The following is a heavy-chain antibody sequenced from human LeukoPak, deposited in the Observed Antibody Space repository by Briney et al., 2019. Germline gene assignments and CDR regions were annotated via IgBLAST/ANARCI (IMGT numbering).Heavy chain of an antibody. CDR3: ASRGGWLLYYYYGMDV. CDR1: GGSISSSSYY. V-gene: IGHV4-39*07. D-gene: IGHD3-9*01. Sequence: SETLSLTCTVSGGSISSSSYYWGWIRQPPGKGLEWIGSIYYSGSTYYNPSLKSRVTISVDTSKNQFSLKLSSVTAADTAVYYCASRGGWLLYYYYGMDVWGQGTTVTVS. CDR2: IYYSGST. J-gene: IGHJ6*02.